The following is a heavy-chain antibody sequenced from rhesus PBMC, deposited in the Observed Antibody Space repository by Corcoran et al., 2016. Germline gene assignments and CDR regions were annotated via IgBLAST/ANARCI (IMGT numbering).Heavy chain of an antibody. CDR3: ARVPGYFEF. CDR2: ISGSSGST. CDR1: GGSVSSSNW. V-gene: IGHV4-65*01. J-gene: IGHJ1*01. Sequence: QLQLQESGPGLVKPSETLSVTCAVSGGSVSSSNWWSWIRQPPGKGLEWIGYISGSSGSTYYNPSRKSRVTISTDTSKNQFSLKLSSVTAADTAVYYCARVPGYFEFWGQGALVTVSS.